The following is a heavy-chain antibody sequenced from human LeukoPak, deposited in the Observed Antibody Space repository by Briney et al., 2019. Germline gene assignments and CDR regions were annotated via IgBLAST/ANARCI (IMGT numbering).Heavy chain of an antibody. CDR3: AKDGLGKSAFDY. CDR1: GFTLSSCA. CDR2: IHSSSSTI. Sequence: GGSLRLSCAASGFTLSSCAMNWVRQAPGKGLEWVSYIHSSSSTIYYADSVKGRFTISRDNAKNSLYLQMNSLRAEDTAVYYCAKDGLGKSAFDYWGQGTLVTVSS. J-gene: IGHJ4*02. V-gene: IGHV3-48*01. D-gene: IGHD3/OR15-3a*01.